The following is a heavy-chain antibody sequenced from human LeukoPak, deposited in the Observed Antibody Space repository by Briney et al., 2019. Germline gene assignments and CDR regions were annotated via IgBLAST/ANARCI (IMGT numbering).Heavy chain of an antibody. CDR1: GFTFSSYS. J-gene: IGHJ4*02. CDR3: ARDGAWDSYGLFDY. V-gene: IGHV3-21*01. Sequence: GGSLRLSCAASGFTFSSYSMNWVRQAPGKGLEWVSSISSSSSYIYYADSVKGRFTISRDNAKNSLYLQMSSLRAEDTAVYYCARDGAWDSYGLFDYWGQGTLVTVSS. CDR2: ISSSSSYI. D-gene: IGHD5-18*01.